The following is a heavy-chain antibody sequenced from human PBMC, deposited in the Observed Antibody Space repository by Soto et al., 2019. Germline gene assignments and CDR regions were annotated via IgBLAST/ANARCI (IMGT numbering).Heavy chain of an antibody. Sequence: GGSLRLSCAASGFTFDDYGMSWVRQAPGKGLEYVSAISWNGGTTDYADSVKGRFTISRDNSKNTLYLHMSSLKPEDTAVYYCVSRYSSNWFFDYWGHGTLVTVSS. CDR1: GFTFDDYG. CDR2: ISWNGGTT. D-gene: IGHD6-13*01. J-gene: IGHJ4*01. V-gene: IGHV3-64D*08. CDR3: VSRYSSNWFFDY.